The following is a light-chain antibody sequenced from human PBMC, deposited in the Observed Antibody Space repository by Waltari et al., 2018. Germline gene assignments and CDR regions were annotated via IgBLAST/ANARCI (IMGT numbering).Light chain of an antibody. CDR1: SSDVGGYNY. V-gene: IGLV2-14*01. CDR2: EVS. Sequence: QSALTQPASVSGSPGQSITISCTGTSSDVGGYNYVSWYQQHPGQAPKLMIYEVSNRPSGVSNRFAGSTSGNTASLTISGLQAEDEADYYCSSYTRSSTLVFGGGTKLTVL. CDR3: SSYTRSSTLV. J-gene: IGLJ2*01.